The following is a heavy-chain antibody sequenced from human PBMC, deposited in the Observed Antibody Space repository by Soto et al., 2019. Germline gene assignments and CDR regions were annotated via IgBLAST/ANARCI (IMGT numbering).Heavy chain of an antibody. D-gene: IGHD3-3*01. CDR1: GFTFSNAW. CDR3: TISFLEWFLAYYYYYGMDV. J-gene: IGHJ6*02. V-gene: IGHV3-15*07. CDR2: IKSKTDGGTT. Sequence: PGGSLRLSCAASGFTFSNAWMNWVRQAQGKGREWVGRIKSKTDGGTTDYAAPVKGRFTISRDDSKNTLYLQMNSLKTEDTAVYYCTISFLEWFLAYYYYYGMDVWGQGTTVTVSS.